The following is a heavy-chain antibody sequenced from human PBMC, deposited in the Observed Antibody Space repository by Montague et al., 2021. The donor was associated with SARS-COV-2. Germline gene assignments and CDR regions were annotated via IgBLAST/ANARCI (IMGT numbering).Heavy chain of an antibody. D-gene: IGHD2-15*01. J-gene: IGHJ6*02. CDR3: ARGSGCSGGICYSEWYPYYYWGMDL. Sequence: SETLSLTCAVYGGSFSGYYWSWIRQPPGKGLEWIGEINHSESTNYNPSLKSRVTISVDTSKNQFSLKLSSVTAADTAVYYCARGSGCSGGICYSEWYPYYYWGMDLWGQGTTGTVSS. V-gene: IGHV4-34*01. CDR1: GGSFSGYY. CDR2: INHSEST.